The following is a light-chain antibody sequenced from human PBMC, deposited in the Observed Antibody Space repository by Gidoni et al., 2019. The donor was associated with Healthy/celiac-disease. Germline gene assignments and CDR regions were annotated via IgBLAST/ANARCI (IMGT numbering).Light chain of an antibody. CDR1: QGISSY. V-gene: IGKV1-9*01. CDR2: AAS. CDR3: QQLNSYLLLT. Sequence: DIKLTQSPSFLSASVGDRVTITCRASQGISSYLAWYQQKPGKAPKLLIYAASTLQSGVPSRFSGSGSGTEFTLTISSLQPEDFATYYCQQLNSYLLLTFGGGTKVEIK. J-gene: IGKJ4*01.